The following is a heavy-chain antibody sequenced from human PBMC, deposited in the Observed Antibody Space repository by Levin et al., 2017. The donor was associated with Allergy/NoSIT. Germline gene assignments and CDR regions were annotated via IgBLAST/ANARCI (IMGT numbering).Heavy chain of an antibody. CDR2: IKQGGSEK. CDR3: ARGIAGRADFFDS. CDR1: GFTFSTYW. D-gene: IGHD6-6*01. V-gene: IGHV3-7*01. Sequence: LSLTCAASGFTFSTYWMNWVRQAPGKGLEWVANIKQGGSEKYYVDSVKGRFTISRDNAQSPLYLHMNSLRAEDTAVYFCARGIAGRADFFDSWGQGTLVTVSS. J-gene: IGHJ4*02.